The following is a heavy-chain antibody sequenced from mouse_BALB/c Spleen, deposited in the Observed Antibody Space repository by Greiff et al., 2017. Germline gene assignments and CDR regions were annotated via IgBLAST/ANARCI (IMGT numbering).Heavy chain of an antibody. Sequence: VQLKESGGGLVQPGGSLKLSCAASGFTFSSYGMSWVRQTPDKRLELVATINSNGGSTYYPDSVKGRFTISRDNAKNTLYLQMSSLKSEDTAMYYCARGGVRLDYWGQGTTLTVSS. D-gene: IGHD1-2*01. CDR2: INSNGGST. CDR1: GFTFSSYG. V-gene: IGHV5-6-3*01. CDR3: ARGGVRLDY. J-gene: IGHJ2*01.